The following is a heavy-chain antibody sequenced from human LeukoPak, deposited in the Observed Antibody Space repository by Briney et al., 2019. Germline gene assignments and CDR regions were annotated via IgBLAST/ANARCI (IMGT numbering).Heavy chain of an antibody. CDR2: INPNSGGT. CDR3: ARVPNWNYGFDY. Sequence: ASVKVSCKASGYTFTGYYMHWMRQAPGQGLEWMGWINPNSGGTNYAQKFQGRVTMTRDTSISTAYMELSRLRSDDTAVYYCARVPNWNYGFDYWGQGTLVTVSS. J-gene: IGHJ4*02. CDR1: GYTFTGYY. V-gene: IGHV1-2*02. D-gene: IGHD1-7*01.